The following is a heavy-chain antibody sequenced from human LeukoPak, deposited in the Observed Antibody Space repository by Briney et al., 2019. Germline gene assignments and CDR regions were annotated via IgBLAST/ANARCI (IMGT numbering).Heavy chain of an antibody. Sequence: GGSLRLSCAASGFTFSSYGMHWVRQAPGKGLEWVAVISYDGSNKYYADSVKGRFTISRDDSKNTLYLQMNSLRAEDTAVYYCAKVEAPDHYYYYGMDVWGQGTTVTVSS. CDR1: GFTFSSYG. D-gene: IGHD1-1*01. CDR3: AKVEAPDHYYYYGMDV. V-gene: IGHV3-30*18. J-gene: IGHJ6*02. CDR2: ISYDGSNK.